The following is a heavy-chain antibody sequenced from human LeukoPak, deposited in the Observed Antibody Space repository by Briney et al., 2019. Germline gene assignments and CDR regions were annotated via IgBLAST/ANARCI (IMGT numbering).Heavy chain of an antibody. V-gene: IGHV3-53*01. J-gene: IGHJ4*02. CDR1: GFSVSTDF. Sequence: GSLRLSCAASGFSVSTDFMIWVRQAPGKGLEWVSSIYNDGRTCYADSVKGRFTISRDTSRNALNLQMNSLRAEDTAVYYCANRGFWGQGTLVTVSS. CDR2: IYNDGRT. CDR3: ANRGF.